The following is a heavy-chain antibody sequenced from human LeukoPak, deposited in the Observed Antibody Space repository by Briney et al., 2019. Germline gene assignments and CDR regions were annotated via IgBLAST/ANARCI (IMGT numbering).Heavy chain of an antibody. J-gene: IGHJ3*01. V-gene: IGHV3-23*01. CDR1: GFIFSSYG. D-gene: IGHD3-10*01. CDR3: AREGSGRTAYNDGLDV. Sequence: GGSLRLSCAASGFIFSSYGIHWVRQAPGKGLEWVSGISSSGGSTYHADSVRGRFTISRDNSKNTQYLQMNSLRAEDTAVYYCAREGSGRTAYNDGLDVWGQGTMVTVSS. CDR2: ISSSGGST.